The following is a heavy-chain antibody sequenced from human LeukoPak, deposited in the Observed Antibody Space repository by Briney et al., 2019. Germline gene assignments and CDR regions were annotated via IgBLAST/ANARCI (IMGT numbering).Heavy chain of an antibody. CDR3: ARVRYSGSYLFDY. J-gene: IGHJ4*02. Sequence: GASVKVSCKASGYTFTGYYMHWVRQAPGQGLEWMGWINPNSGGTKYAQKFQGRVTMTRDTSISTAYMELSRLRSDDTAVYYCARVRYSGSYLFDYWGQGTLVTVSS. CDR1: GYTFTGYY. D-gene: IGHD1-26*01. V-gene: IGHV1-2*02. CDR2: INPNSGGT.